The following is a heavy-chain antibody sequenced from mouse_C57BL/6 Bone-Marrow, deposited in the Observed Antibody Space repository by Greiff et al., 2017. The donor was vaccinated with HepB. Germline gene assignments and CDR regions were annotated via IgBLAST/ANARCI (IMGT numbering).Heavy chain of an antibody. CDR2: IDPEDGDT. CDR3: TLYDYDEGRFDY. Sequence: EVQLQQSGAELVRPGASVKLSCTASGFNIKDYYMHWVKQRPEQGLEWIGRIDPEDGDTEYAPKFQGKATMTADTSSNTAYLQLSSLTSEDTAVYYCTLYDYDEGRFDYWGQGTTLTVSS. D-gene: IGHD2-4*01. V-gene: IGHV14-1*01. CDR1: GFNIKDYY. J-gene: IGHJ2*01.